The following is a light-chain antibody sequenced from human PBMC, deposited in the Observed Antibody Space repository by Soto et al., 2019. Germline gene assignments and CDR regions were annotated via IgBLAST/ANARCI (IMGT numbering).Light chain of an antibody. CDR3: LQHNDYPPT. V-gene: IGKV1-17*01. CDR2: IAS. J-gene: IGKJ1*01. CDR1: QEIRNE. Sequence: DIQMTQSPSSLSASVGDRVTITCRACQEIRNELGWFQQKPGKAPKRLIYIASSLQSGVPSRFSGSGSGTEFTLTISSLQPEDYATYYCLQHNDYPPTFGQGTKVEI.